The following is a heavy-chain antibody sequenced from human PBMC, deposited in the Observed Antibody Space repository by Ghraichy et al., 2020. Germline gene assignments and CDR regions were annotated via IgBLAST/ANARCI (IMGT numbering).Heavy chain of an antibody. Sequence: GGSLRLSCAASGFTFSSYSMNWVRQAPGKGLEWVSYISSSSSTIYYAESVKGRFTISRDNAKNSLYLQMNSLRDEDTDVYYCARDLCDFWSGYYFHYGMDVWGQGTTVTVSS. CDR1: GFTFSSYS. D-gene: IGHD3-3*01. CDR2: ISSSSSTI. V-gene: IGHV3-48*02. CDR3: ARDLCDFWSGYYFHYGMDV. J-gene: IGHJ6*02.